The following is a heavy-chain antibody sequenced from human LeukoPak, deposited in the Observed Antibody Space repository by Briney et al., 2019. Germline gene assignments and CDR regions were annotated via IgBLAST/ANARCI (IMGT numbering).Heavy chain of an antibody. Sequence: GGSLRLSCAASGFTFDDYAMHWVRQAPGKGLEWVSLISGDGGNTYYADFVKGRFTISRDNTKNSLYLHMNSLRTEDTAFYFCTKDIERWENSPHFDNWGQGTLVTVSS. CDR2: ISGDGGNT. J-gene: IGHJ4*02. CDR3: TKDIERWENSPHFDN. D-gene: IGHD1-26*01. V-gene: IGHV3-43*02. CDR1: GFTFDDYA.